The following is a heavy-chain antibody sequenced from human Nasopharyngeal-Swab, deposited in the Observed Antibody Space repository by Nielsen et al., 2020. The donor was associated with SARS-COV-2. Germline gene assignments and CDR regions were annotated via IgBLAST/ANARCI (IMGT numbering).Heavy chain of an antibody. CDR1: GFTFSSYG. D-gene: IGHD5-12*01. CDR2: ISYDGSNK. V-gene: IGHV3-30*18. Sequence: AGSLRLSCAASGFTFSSYGMHWVPQAPGKGLEWVAVISYDGSNKYYADSVKGRFTISRDNSKNTLYLQMDSLRAEDTAVYYCAKSSGYDSFDYWGQGTLVTVSS. CDR3: AKSSGYDSFDY. J-gene: IGHJ4*02.